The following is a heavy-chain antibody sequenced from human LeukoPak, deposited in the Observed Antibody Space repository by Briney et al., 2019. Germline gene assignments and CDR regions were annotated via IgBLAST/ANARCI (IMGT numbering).Heavy chain of an antibody. V-gene: IGHV3-66*01. Sequence: GGSLRLSCAASGITVSSNYMRWVRQAPEGKGLEWVSVLYSDGSTYYADSVKGRFTISRDNSKNMLYLQMNSLRAEDTGLYYCTRETGATDSWGQGALVTVSS. CDR3: TRETGATDS. D-gene: IGHD1-26*01. CDR1: GITVSSNY. J-gene: IGHJ4*02. CDR2: LYSDGST.